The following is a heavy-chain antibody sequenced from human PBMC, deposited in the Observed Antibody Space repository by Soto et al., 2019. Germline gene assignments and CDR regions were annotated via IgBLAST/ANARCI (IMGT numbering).Heavy chain of an antibody. Sequence: QLQLQESGPGLVKPSETLSLTCTVSGGSISSSSYYWGWIRQPPGKGLEWIGRIYYSGSTYYNPSLKSRVTLSVDTSKNQFSLKLSSVTAADTAVYYWARLGSGYCAGSYYQGGQGTLVTVSS. CDR2: IYYSGST. J-gene: IGHJ4*02. D-gene: IGHD3-10*01. CDR3: ARLGSGYCAGSYYQ. CDR1: GGSISSSSYY. V-gene: IGHV4-39*01.